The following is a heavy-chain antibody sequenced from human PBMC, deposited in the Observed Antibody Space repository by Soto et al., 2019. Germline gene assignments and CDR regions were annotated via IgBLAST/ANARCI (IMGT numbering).Heavy chain of an antibody. V-gene: IGHV4-4*02. CDR2: IYHSGST. Sequence: SETLSLTCAVSAGSISPSHWWSCVRQPPGKGLEWIGEIYHSGSTNYNPSLKSRVTISVDKSKNQFSLKLSSVTAADTAVYYCARDQRTGGWFDARGQGTLVTVSS. CDR1: AGSISPSHW. CDR3: ARDQRTGGWFDA. J-gene: IGHJ5*02. D-gene: IGHD2-8*02.